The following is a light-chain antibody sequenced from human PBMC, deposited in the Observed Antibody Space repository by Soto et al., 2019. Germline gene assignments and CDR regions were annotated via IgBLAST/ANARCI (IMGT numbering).Light chain of an antibody. CDR3: AAWDDSLNVVI. Sequence: QSVLTQPPSASGTPGQRVTISCSGSSSTIGSNTVNWYQELPGTAPKLLIYSDNQRPSGVPDRFSGSKSGTSASLAISGLQSEDEAEYYCAAWDDSLNVVIFAGGTKVTVL. V-gene: IGLV1-44*01. CDR2: SDN. J-gene: IGLJ2*01. CDR1: SSTIGSNT.